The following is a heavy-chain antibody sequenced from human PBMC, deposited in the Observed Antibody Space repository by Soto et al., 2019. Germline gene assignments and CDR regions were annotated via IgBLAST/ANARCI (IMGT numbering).Heavy chain of an antibody. V-gene: IGHV3-21*01. CDR3: ARDRGYDAHDYYYIAMDV. Sequence: PGGSLRLSCVASGFTFRTYTMNFVRQAPGKGLEWVSGIRGFSPYTFYAESVKGRFTISTDNAKNSLYLQMNSLGVEDTAVYYCARDRGYDAHDYYYIAMDVAGQGTTVTVSS. CDR1: GFTFRTYT. D-gene: IGHD2-15*01. CDR2: IRGFSPYT. J-gene: IGHJ6*02.